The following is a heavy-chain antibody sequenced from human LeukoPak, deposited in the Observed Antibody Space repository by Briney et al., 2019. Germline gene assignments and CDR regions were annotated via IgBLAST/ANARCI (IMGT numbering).Heavy chain of an antibody. J-gene: IGHJ6*02. D-gene: IGHD6-13*01. Sequence: GGSLRLSCAASGFTWSNYAMTWVRQAPVKGLEWVSVISGNDASTYYADSVKGRFTISRDNSKNTLYLQMNSLRAEDTAVYYCAKAIYSSSRMDVWGQGTTVTVSS. CDR1: GFTWSNYA. V-gene: IGHV3-23*01. CDR2: ISGNDAST. CDR3: AKAIYSSSRMDV.